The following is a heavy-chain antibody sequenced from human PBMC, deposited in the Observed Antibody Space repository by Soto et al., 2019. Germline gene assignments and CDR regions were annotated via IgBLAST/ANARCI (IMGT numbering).Heavy chain of an antibody. V-gene: IGHV1-46*01. CDR2: INPTGGRT. CDR3: ARDGCITATCAGGGNWFDP. Sequence: QVQLVQSGAEVKKPGASVKVSCKASGYAFTTYFMHWVRQAPGQGLEWLGIINPTGGRTTYAQNFQGRVTMTMDTSTSTVNMELSSLRSEDTAVYYCARDGCITATCAGGGNWFDPWGQGTPVTVSS. CDR1: GYAFTTYF. D-gene: IGHD3-10*01. J-gene: IGHJ5*02.